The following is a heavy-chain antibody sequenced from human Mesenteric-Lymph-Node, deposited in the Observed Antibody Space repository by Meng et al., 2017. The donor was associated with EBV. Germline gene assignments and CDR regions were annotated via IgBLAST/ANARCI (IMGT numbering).Heavy chain of an antibody. Sequence: CAAGLFKPSETLSPTCAVYGYSFRGYFWSWIRQPLGKGLEWIGEINHSGGTNYNPSLESRVTISVDASKNQFSLKLRSVTAADTAVYYCARGGGVLTPLDYWGQGGLVTVSS. CDR1: GYSFRGYF. D-gene: IGHD4-23*01. J-gene: IGHJ4*02. CDR2: INHSGGT. V-gene: IGHV4-34*01. CDR3: ARGGGVLTPLDY.